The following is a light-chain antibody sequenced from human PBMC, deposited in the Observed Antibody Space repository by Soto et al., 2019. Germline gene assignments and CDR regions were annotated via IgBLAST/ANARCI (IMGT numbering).Light chain of an antibody. J-gene: IGKJ1*01. V-gene: IGKV3-20*01. CDR2: GAS. CDR3: QQYASSLT. Sequence: EIVLTQSPGSLSLSLGERATLSCRASQSVDSAFFAWYQQKPGQPPRLLMYGASRRATGIPDRFSGSGSGTEFALTISRLEPEDLAVYYCQQYASSLTFGQGTKVEI. CDR1: QSVDSAF.